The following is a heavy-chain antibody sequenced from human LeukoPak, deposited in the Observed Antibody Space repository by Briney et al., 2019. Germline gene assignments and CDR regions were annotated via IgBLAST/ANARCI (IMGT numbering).Heavy chain of an antibody. Sequence: HPGGSLRLSCAASGFTFDDYGMSWVRQAPGKGLEWVSGINWNGGSTGYADSVKGRFTISRDNAKNSLYLQMNSLRAEDTALYYCARAGRGSSRYYYYYYYMDVWGKGTTITVSS. CDR3: ARAGRGSSRYYYYYYYMDV. J-gene: IGHJ6*03. CDR2: INWNGGST. CDR1: GFTFDDYG. V-gene: IGHV3-20*04. D-gene: IGHD6-6*01.